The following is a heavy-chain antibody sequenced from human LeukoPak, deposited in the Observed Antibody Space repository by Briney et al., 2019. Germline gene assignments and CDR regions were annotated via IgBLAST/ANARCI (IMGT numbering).Heavy chain of an antibody. Sequence: GSLRLSCAASGFIFSSYWMSWVRQAPGKGLEWVANIKQDGSEKYYVDSVKGRFTISRDNAKNSLYLQMNSLRAEDTAVYYCAELGITMIGGVWGKGTTVTISS. V-gene: IGHV3-7*01. CDR3: AELGITMIGGV. CDR2: IKQDGSEK. D-gene: IGHD3-10*02. J-gene: IGHJ6*04. CDR1: GFIFSSYW.